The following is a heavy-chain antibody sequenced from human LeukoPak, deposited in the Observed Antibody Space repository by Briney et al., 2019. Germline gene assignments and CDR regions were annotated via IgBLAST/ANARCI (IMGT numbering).Heavy chain of an antibody. J-gene: IGHJ4*02. CDR2: IIPIFGTT. D-gene: IGHD3-10*01. Sequence: SVKVSCKASGGTLSRYAISWVRQAPGQGPEWMGGIIPIFGTTNYAQKFQGRVTITADEPTSTAYMELSSLRSEDTAVYYCARIVGIASRGYFDYWGQGTLVTVSS. CDR3: ARIVGIASRGYFDY. CDR1: GGTLSRYA. V-gene: IGHV1-69*13.